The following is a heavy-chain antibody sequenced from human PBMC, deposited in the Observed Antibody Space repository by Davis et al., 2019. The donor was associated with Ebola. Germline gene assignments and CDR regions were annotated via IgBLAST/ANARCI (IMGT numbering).Heavy chain of an antibody. D-gene: IGHD3-3*01. Sequence: MPSETLSLTCAVYGGSFSGYYSSWIRQPPGKVLEWIGEINHSGSTNYNPSLKSRVTISVDTSKNQFSLNLSSVTAADTAVYYCARKGSIWSGYYYRNWFDPWGQGTLVTVSS. J-gene: IGHJ5*02. CDR2: INHSGST. CDR1: GGSFSGYY. CDR3: ARKGSIWSGYYYRNWFDP. V-gene: IGHV4-34*01.